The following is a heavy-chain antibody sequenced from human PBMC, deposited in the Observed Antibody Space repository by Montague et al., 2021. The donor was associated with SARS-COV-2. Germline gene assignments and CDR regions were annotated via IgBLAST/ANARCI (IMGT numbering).Heavy chain of an antibody. Sequence: SLRLSCAASGFTFSSYEMKWVRQAPGKGLEWVSYISSSGSTIYYADTVKGRFTISRDNAKNSLYLQMNSLRAEDTAVYYCARERIVLVYYYYGMDVWGQGTTVTVSS. CDR2: ISSSGSTI. CDR1: GFTFSSYE. D-gene: IGHD2-2*01. CDR3: ARERIVLVYYYYGMDV. J-gene: IGHJ6*02. V-gene: IGHV3-48*03.